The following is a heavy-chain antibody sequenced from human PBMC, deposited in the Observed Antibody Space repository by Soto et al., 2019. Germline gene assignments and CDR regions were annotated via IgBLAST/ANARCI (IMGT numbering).Heavy chain of an antibody. CDR3: AADPYYYDSSDYYSFDY. J-gene: IGHJ4*02. V-gene: IGHV1-58*01. Sequence: ASVKVSCKASGLTFTSSAVQWVRQTRGQRLEWIGWIVVGSGSTNYAQKFQERVTITRDMSTSIVYMELSSLRSEDTAVYYCAADPYYYDSSDYYSFDYWGQGTLVTVSS. D-gene: IGHD3-22*01. CDR1: GLTFTSSA. CDR2: IVVGSGST.